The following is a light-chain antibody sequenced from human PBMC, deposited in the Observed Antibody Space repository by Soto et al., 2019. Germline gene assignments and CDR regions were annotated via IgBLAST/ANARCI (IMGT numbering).Light chain of an antibody. CDR1: SSDVGGYNY. CDR2: EVS. CDR3: SSYTSSSTRHYV. V-gene: IGLV2-14*01. J-gene: IGLJ1*01. Sequence: QAALTQPASVSVYPGQSITISCTGTSSDVGGYNYVSWYQQHPGKAPKLMIYEVSNRPSGVSNRFSGSKSGNTASLTISGLQAEDEADDYCSSYTSSSTRHYVLGTGTKVTVL.